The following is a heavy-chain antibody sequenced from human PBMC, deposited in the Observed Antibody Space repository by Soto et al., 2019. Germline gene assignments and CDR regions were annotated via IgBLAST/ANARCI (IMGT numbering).Heavy chain of an antibody. Sequence: PSETLSLTCAVYGGSFSGYYWSWVRHAPGKGLEWFSYITSDSSTISYADSVKGRFTVSRDSAKNSLYLQMNSLRDEDTAVYYCARVGRGVYGMDVWGQGTSVTVSS. CDR2: ITSDSSTI. D-gene: IGHD2-8*01. CDR3: ARVGRGVYGMDV. V-gene: IGHV3-48*02. J-gene: IGHJ6*02. CDR1: GGSFSGYY.